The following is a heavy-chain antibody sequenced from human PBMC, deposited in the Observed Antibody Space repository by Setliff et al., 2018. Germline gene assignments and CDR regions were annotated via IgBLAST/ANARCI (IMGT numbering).Heavy chain of an antibody. J-gene: IGHJ6*03. Sequence: ASVKVSCKASGYTFTGYYMHWVRQAPGQGLEWMGWINPNSGGTNYAQKFQGRVTMTRDTSISTAYMELSRRRSDDTAVYYCARRGQVTMVRGVTAPASYYYYYMDVWGKGTTVTVS. CDR2: INPNSGGT. V-gene: IGHV1-2*02. CDR3: ARRGQVTMVRGVTAPASYYYYYMDV. CDR1: GYTFTGYY. D-gene: IGHD3-10*01.